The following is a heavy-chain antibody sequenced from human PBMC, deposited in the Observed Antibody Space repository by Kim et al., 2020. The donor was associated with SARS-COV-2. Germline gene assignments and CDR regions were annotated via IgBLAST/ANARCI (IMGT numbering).Heavy chain of an antibody. D-gene: IGHD3-3*01. CDR3: TTLPDFWSGYAHLPGAFDI. CDR2: IKSKTDGGTT. CDR1: GFTFSNAW. J-gene: IGHJ3*02. Sequence: GGSLRLSCAASGFTFSNAWMSWVRQAPGKGLEWVGRIKSKTDGGTTDYAAPVKGRFTISRDDSKNTLYLQMNSLKTEDTAVYYCTTLPDFWSGYAHLPGAFDIWGQGTMVTVSS. V-gene: IGHV3-15*01.